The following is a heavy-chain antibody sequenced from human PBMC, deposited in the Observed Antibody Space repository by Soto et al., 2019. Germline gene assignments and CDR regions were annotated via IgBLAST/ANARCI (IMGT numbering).Heavy chain of an antibody. Sequence: PGGSLRLSCAASGFTFSSYAMSWVRQAPGKGLEWVSAVSGSGGSTYYADSVKGRFTISRDNSKNTLYLQMNSLRAEDTAVYYCALRIAAALPHGFDTWGQGTMVTVSS. CDR1: GFTFSSYA. D-gene: IGHD6-13*01. CDR3: ALRIAAALPHGFDT. J-gene: IGHJ3*02. CDR2: VSGSGGST. V-gene: IGHV3-23*01.